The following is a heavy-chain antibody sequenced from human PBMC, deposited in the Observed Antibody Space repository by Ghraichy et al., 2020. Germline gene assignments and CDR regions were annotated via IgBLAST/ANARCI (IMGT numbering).Heavy chain of an antibody. J-gene: IGHJ4*02. V-gene: IGHV3-30-3*01. CDR1: GFTFSSYA. D-gene: IGHD3-22*01. CDR3: ARSPHDDSSGYYYDY. CDR2: ISYDGSNK. Sequence: GGSLRLSCAASGFTFSSYAMHWVRQAPGKGLEWVAVISYDGSNKYYADSVKGRFTISRDNSKNTLYLQMNSLRAEDTAVYYCARSPHDDSSGYYYDYWGQGTLVTVSS.